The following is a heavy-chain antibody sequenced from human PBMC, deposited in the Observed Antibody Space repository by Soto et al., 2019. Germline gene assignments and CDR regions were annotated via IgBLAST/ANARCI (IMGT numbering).Heavy chain of an antibody. V-gene: IGHV4-30-4*01. CDR3: ARASTTATVAS. CDR1: GASIYNGGYF. CDR2: IHNSGSP. D-gene: IGHD4-4*01. J-gene: IGHJ1*01. Sequence: QVQLQESGPGLVRPSQTLSLTCSVSGASIYNGGYFWSWIRQSPGKGLEWIGHIHNSGSPYKNPSLMTRAPRSAGTSMSPFPLALTSVTAAATAMYYCARASTTATVASWGQGILVTVSS.